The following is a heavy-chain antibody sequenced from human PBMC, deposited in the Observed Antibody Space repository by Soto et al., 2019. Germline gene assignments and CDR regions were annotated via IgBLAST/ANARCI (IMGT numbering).Heavy chain of an antibody. CDR1: GFTLSSYS. Sequence: EVQLVESGGGLVKPGGSLRLSCAASGFTLSSYSMNWVRQAPGKGLEWVSSISSRSSYLYYADSVKGRFSISRDNAKNSLFLQMNSLRAEDTAVHYCARDGRSGNDYFYYFYMDVWGKGTTVTVSS. V-gene: IGHV3-21*01. CDR3: ARDGRSGNDYFYYFYMDV. J-gene: IGHJ6*03. CDR2: ISSRSSYL. D-gene: IGHD2-15*01.